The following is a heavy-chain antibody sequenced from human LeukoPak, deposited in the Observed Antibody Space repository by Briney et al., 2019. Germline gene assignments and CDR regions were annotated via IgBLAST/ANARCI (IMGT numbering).Heavy chain of an antibody. Sequence: GGSLRLSCAASRFTFSSYEMNWVRQAPGKGLEWVSYISSSGSTKYYADSVKGRFTISRDNAKNSLYLQMNSLRVEDTAIYYCVKVAKYYYGSETYYFFEHWGQGTPVTASS. CDR3: VKVAKYYYGSETYYFFEH. J-gene: IGHJ4*02. V-gene: IGHV3-48*03. CDR2: ISSSGSTK. D-gene: IGHD3-10*01. CDR1: RFTFSSYE.